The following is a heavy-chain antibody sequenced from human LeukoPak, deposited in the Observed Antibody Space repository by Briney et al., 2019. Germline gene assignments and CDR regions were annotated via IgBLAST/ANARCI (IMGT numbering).Heavy chain of an antibody. J-gene: IGHJ4*02. V-gene: IGHV1-2*02. CDR1: GYTFTGYY. Sequence: ASVKVSCKASGYTFTGYYMHWVRQAPGQGLAWMGWINPNSGGTNYAQKFQGRVTMTRDTSISTAYMELSRLRSDDTAVYYCARDMAYYDFWSGYSEAHYFDYWGQGTLVTVSS. D-gene: IGHD3-3*01. CDR3: ARDMAYYDFWSGYSEAHYFDY. CDR2: INPNSGGT.